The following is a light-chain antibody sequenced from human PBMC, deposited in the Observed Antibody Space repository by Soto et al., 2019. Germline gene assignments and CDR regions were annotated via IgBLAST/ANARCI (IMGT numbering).Light chain of an antibody. Sequence: EIVVTQTPATVSVSPRHRARLSCTPSQSVSSYLAWYQQKPGQAPRLLIYGASTRATGIPARFSGSGSGTEFTLTISSLQSEDFAVYYCQQYYNWPPWTFGQGTKVDI. CDR3: QQYYNWPPWT. V-gene: IGKV3-15*01. CDR1: QSVSSY. CDR2: GAS. J-gene: IGKJ1*01.